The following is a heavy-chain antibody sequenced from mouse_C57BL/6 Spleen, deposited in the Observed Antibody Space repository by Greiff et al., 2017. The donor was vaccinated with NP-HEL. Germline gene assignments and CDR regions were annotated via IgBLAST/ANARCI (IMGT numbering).Heavy chain of an antibody. J-gene: IGHJ2*01. CDR2: IYPGSGST. CDR3: ASRGYYGSSYDFDY. V-gene: IGHV1-55*01. CDR1: GYTFTSYW. Sequence: QVQLQQPGAELVKPGASVKMSCKASGYTFTSYWITWVKQRPGQGLEWIGDIYPGSGSTNYNEKFKSKATLTVDTSSSTAYMQLSSLTSEDYAVDYCASRGYYGSSYDFDYWGQGTTLTVSS. D-gene: IGHD1-1*01.